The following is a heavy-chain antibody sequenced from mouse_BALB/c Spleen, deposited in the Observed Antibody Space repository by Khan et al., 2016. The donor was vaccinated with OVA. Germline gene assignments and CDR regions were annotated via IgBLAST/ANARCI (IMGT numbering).Heavy chain of an antibody. CDR2: IWSGGST. V-gene: IGHV2-4-1*01. CDR1: GFSLITYG. CDR3: ARKSYRYDFTY. J-gene: IGHJ3*01. D-gene: IGHD2-12*01. Sequence: QVQLKQSGPGLVQPSQNLSITCTVSGFSLITYGVHWVRQSPGKGLEWLGVIWSGGSTDYNEAFISSLSISKDNSKSQVFFQMNSLQSDDTAIYYWARKSYRYDFTYWGRGTVVTVSS.